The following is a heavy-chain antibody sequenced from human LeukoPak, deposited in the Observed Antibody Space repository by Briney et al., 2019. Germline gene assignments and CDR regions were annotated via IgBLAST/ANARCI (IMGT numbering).Heavy chain of an antibody. CDR3: ARDREGAATFDY. Sequence: SETLSLTCTVSGGSISSSSYYWGWIRQPPGKGLEWIGSIYYSGSTYYNPSLKSRVTISVDTSKNQFSLKLSSVTAADTAVYYCARDREGAATFDYWGQGTLVTVSS. J-gene: IGHJ4*02. D-gene: IGHD1-26*01. CDR2: IYYSGST. V-gene: IGHV4-39*07. CDR1: GGSISSSSYY.